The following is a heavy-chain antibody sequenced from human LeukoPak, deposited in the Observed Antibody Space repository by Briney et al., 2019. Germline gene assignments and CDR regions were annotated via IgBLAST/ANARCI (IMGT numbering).Heavy chain of an antibody. V-gene: IGHV3-23*01. J-gene: IGHJ4*02. CDR3: AKYYYDSGGYLYYFEY. Sequence: PGGSLRLSCAASGFTFSSHGMSWVRQAPGKGLEWVSAIRGNNDNTYYANSVKGRFTISRDNSKNTPYLQINSLRAEDTAIYYCAKYYYDSGGYLYYFEYWGQGTVVSVSS. CDR1: GFTFSSHG. CDR2: IRGNNDNT. D-gene: IGHD3-22*01.